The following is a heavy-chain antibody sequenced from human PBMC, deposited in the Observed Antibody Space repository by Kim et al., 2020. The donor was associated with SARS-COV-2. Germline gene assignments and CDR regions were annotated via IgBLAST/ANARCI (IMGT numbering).Heavy chain of an antibody. V-gene: IGHV3-23*01. Sequence: GGSLRLSCAASGFTFSSYAMSWVRQAPGKGLEWVSAISGSGGSTYYADSVKGRFTISRDNSKNTLYLQMNSLRAEDTAVYYCAKDGIVEVSVLLWFGDSYYGMDVWGQGTTVTVSS. J-gene: IGHJ6*02. CDR2: ISGSGGST. D-gene: IGHD3-10*01. CDR1: GFTFSSYA. CDR3: AKDGIVEVSVLLWFGDSYYGMDV.